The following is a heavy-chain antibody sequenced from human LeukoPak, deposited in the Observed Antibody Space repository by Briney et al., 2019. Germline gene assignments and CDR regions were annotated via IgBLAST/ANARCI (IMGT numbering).Heavy chain of an antibody. J-gene: IGHJ3*02. V-gene: IGHV1-69*01. CDR3: ARDLVPYYYDSSGHSGWAFDI. CDR1: GGTFSSYA. Sequence: SVKVSCKASGGTFSSYAISWVRQAPGQGLEWMGGIIPIFGTANYAQKFQGRVTITADGSTSTAYMELSSLRSEDTAVYYCARDLVPYYYDSSGHSGWAFDIWGQGTMVTVSS. D-gene: IGHD3-22*01. CDR2: IIPIFGTA.